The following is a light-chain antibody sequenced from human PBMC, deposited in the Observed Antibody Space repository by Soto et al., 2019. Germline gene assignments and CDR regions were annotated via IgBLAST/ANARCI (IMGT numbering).Light chain of an antibody. CDR3: QHYGAPPRP. CDR2: GAS. CDR1: QTATSNY. Sequence: DIVLTQSPDTLSLSPGERATLSCRASQTATSNYFGWYQQKPGQAPRLVIYGASRRATGIPDRFSGSGSGTDFTLTISRLEPEDFAVYFCQHYGAPPRPFGQGTKVEMK. J-gene: IGKJ1*01. V-gene: IGKV3-20*01.